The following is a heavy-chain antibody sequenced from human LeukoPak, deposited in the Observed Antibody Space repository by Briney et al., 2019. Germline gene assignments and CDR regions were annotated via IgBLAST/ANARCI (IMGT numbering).Heavy chain of an antibody. CDR3: ARLRNYGVGRPAFDI. CDR2: INHSGST. J-gene: IGHJ3*02. D-gene: IGHD4-17*01. CDR1: GGSFSGYY. Sequence: SETLSLTCAVYGGSFSGYYWSWIRQPPGKGLEWMGEINHSGSTNYNPSLKSRVTISVDTTKNQFSLKLGSVTAADTAVYYCARLRNYGVGRPAFDIWGQGAMVTVSS. V-gene: IGHV4-34*01.